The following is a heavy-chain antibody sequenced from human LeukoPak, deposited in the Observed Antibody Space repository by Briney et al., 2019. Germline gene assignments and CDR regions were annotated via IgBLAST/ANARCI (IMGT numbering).Heavy chain of an antibody. CDR1: GGTFSSYV. CDR3: ARYLTAGGPRLNYYMDV. V-gene: IGHV1-69*05. CDR2: IIPIFGTA. J-gene: IGHJ6*03. Sequence: SVKVSCKASGGTFSSYVISWVRQAPGQGLEWMGGIIPIFGTANYAQKFQGRVTITTDESTSTAYMELSSLRSEDTAVYYCARYLTAGGPRLNYYMDVWGKGTTVTVSS. D-gene: IGHD2-2*01.